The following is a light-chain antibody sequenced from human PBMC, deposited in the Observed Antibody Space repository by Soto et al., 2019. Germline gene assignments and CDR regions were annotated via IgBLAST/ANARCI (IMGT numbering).Light chain of an antibody. V-gene: IGKV3-20*01. CDR2: DAS. J-gene: IGKJ1*01. Sequence: EIVLTQSPGTLSLSPGERATLSCRASQSVSSSYLAWYQQKPGQAPKLLIHDASSRATGIPDRFSGGGSGTDFILTISRLEPEDFAVYYCQQYGSSLPWTFGQGTKVDIK. CDR1: QSVSSSY. CDR3: QQYGSSLPWT.